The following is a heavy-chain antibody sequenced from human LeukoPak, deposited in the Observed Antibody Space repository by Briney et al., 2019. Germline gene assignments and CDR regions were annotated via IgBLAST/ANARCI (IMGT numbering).Heavy chain of an antibody. CDR1: GFTFSSYG. D-gene: IGHD2-15*01. V-gene: IGHV3-33*01. Sequence: PGGSLRLSCAASGFTFSSYGMHWVRQAPGKGLEWVAVIWYDGSNDYYANSVKGRFTICKDNSKNTLYLKNNIRGAEDTAVYFCTRKNTQDAFDIWGQGTMVTVSS. J-gene: IGHJ3*02. CDR3: TRKNTQDAFDI. CDR2: IWYDGSND.